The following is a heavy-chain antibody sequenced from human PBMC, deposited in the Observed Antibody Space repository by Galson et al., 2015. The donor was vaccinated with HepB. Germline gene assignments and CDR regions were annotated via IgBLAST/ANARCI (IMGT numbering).Heavy chain of an antibody. D-gene: IGHD2-2*01. CDR2: IIPTFGSA. Sequence: SVKVSCKASGGTFNTFNSYVISWMRQAPGQGLEWMGGIIPTFGSAIYAPRFRGRVTITADKSTGTAFMELYSLKSDDTAVYYCAKAPAAYCSSNSCYVYFDYWGQGSLVTVSS. CDR3: AKAPAAYCSSNSCYVYFDY. CDR1: GGTFNTFNSYV. J-gene: IGHJ4*02. V-gene: IGHV1-69*06.